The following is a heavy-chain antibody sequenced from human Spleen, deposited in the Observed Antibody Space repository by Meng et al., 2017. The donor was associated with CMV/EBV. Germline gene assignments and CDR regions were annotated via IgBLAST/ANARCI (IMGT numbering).Heavy chain of an antibody. Sequence: SGYTFTGYYVHWVRQAPGQGLEWMGWINPNSGGTNFAQNFQGRVTLTSDTSISTAYMELSSLRSDDTAVYYCATITGYSNYVARLDPWGQGTLVTVSS. CDR3: ATITGYSNYVARLDP. CDR1: GYTFTGYY. D-gene: IGHD4-11*01. V-gene: IGHV1-2*02. CDR2: INPNSGGT. J-gene: IGHJ5*02.